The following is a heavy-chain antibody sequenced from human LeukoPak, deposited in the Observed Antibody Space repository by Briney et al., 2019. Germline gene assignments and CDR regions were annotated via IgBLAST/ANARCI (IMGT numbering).Heavy chain of an antibody. J-gene: IGHJ4*02. CDR1: GYTFTDYY. V-gene: IGHV1-2*02. CDR3: VRENNRGCYRRAAFDY. D-gene: IGHD6-19*01. Sequence: ASEKVSRMSSGYTFTDYYMHWVRQAPAQGREWMGWINPNGGGTNFAHLSQRRVTMNRDTSDSTAFMESSSLISDATAPFFCVRENNRGCYRRAAFDYWGQGTLVTVTS. CDR2: INPNGGGT.